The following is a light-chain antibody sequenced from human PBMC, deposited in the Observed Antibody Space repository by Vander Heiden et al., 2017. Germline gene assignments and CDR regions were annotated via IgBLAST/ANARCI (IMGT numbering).Light chain of an antibody. CDR3: QQRYSTPRT. Sequence: DIQMTQSPSSLSASVGDRVTITCRASQRISSYLNWYQQKPGKAPKLLIYDASRGKRGVPSRFSGSGYGTDFTLTISSLQPEDLATYYCQQRYSTPRTFGQGTKMEIK. CDR1: QRISSY. V-gene: IGKV1-39*01. CDR2: DAS. J-gene: IGKJ2*01.